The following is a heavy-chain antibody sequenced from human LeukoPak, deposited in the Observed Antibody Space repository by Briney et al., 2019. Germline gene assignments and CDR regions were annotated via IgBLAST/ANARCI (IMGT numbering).Heavy chain of an antibody. V-gene: IGHV3-48*03. D-gene: IGHD3-16*01. CDR1: GFTFSSYE. CDR2: ISSSGSTT. CDR3: AKDRLGGPYFFHY. Sequence: PGGSLRLSCAASGFTFSSYEMNWVRQAPGKGLEWVSYISSSGSTTYYADSVKGRFTISRDNSKNTLYLQINSLRAEDTAVYFCAKDRLGGPYFFHYWGQGTLVTVSS. J-gene: IGHJ4*02.